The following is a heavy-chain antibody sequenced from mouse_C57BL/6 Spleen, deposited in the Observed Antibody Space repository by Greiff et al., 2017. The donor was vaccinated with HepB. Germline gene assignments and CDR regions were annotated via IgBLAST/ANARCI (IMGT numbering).Heavy chain of an antibody. CDR2: INPNYGTT. D-gene: IGHD2-1*01. V-gene: IGHV1-39*01. CDR3: ARSVYYGNSDYAMDY. J-gene: IGHJ4*01. Sequence: VQLKESGPELVKPGASVKISCKASGYSFTDYNMNWVKQSNGKSLEWIGVINPNYGTTSYNQKFKGKATLTVDQSSSTAYMQLNSLTSEDSAVYYYARSVYYGNSDYAMDYWGQGTSVTVSS. CDR1: GYSFTDYN.